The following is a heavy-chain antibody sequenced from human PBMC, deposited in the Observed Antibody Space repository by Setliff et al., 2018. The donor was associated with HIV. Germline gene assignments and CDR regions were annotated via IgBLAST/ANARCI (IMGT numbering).Heavy chain of an antibody. J-gene: IGHJ4*02. CDR3: ARGSYGSVLL. V-gene: IGHV6-1*01. CDR2: TYYRSKWYN. CDR1: GDSVSSNSAA. Sequence: SQTLSLTCAISGDSVSSNSAAWGWIRQSPSRGLEWLGRTYYRSKWYNNYAESVKSRITINPDTSKNQFSLHLNSVTPEDTAVYYCARGSYGSVLLWGQGTLVTVSS. D-gene: IGHD6-19*01.